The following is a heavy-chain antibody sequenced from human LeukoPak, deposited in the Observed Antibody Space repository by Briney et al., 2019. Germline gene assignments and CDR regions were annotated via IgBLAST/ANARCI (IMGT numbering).Heavy chain of an antibody. CDR1: GFTFSDAW. CDR2: IKSRADSGTT. Sequence: KPGGSLRLSCAASGFTFSDAWMSWVRQAPGKWLEWDGRIKSRADSGTTDYAAPVKGRFTISRASSKNTLYLPMNLLKTDATAVYYCSTDRSKLLWFRGSEKDYWGQGTLVTVSS. D-gene: IGHD3-10*01. J-gene: IGHJ4*01. CDR3: STDRSKLLWFRGSEKDY. V-gene: IGHV3-15*01.